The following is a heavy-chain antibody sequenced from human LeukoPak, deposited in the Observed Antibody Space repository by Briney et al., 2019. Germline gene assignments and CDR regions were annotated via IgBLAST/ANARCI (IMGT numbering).Heavy chain of an antibody. CDR2: ISYDGSNK. D-gene: IGHD4-17*01. CDR3: AKEGTTVTRTFDY. J-gene: IGHJ4*02. Sequence: GGSLRLSCAASGFTFSSYGMHWVRQAPGNGLEWVAVISYDGSNKYYADSVKGRFTISRDNSKNTLYLQKNSLRAEDTAVYYCAKEGTTVTRTFDYWGQGTLVTVSS. CDR1: GFTFSSYG. V-gene: IGHV3-30*18.